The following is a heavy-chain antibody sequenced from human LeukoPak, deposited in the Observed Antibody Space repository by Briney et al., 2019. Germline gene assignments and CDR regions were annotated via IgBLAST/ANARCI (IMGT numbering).Heavy chain of an antibody. D-gene: IGHD3/OR15-3a*01. CDR1: GFTFSSYG. CDR2: IWYDGSNK. V-gene: IGHV3-33*01. Sequence: GGSLRLSCAASGFTFSSYGMHWVRQAPGKGLEGVAVIWYDGSNKYYADSVKGRFTISRDNSKNTLYLQMNSLRAEDTAVYYCARDWTGVIDYWGQGTLVTVSS. CDR3: ARDWTGVIDY. J-gene: IGHJ4*02.